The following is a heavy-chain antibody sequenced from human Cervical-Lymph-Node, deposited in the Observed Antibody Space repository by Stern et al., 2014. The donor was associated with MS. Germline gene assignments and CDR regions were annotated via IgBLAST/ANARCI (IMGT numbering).Heavy chain of an antibody. V-gene: IGHV3-15*01. Sequence: VQLVESGGGLVKPGGSLRLSCAASGFTFRNAWMTWIRQAPGKGREWVGRIKSKTDGGTTDYAAPVKGRFTISRDDSKNTLYLQMNSLKTEDTAVYYCTPLDRSYPYYYYGMDVWGQGTTVTVSS. CDR3: TPLDRSYPYYYYGMDV. CDR1: GFTFRNAW. CDR2: IKSKTDGGTT. J-gene: IGHJ6*02. D-gene: IGHD1-26*01.